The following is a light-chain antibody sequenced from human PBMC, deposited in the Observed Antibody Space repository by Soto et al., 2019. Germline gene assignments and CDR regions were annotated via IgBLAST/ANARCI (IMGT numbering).Light chain of an antibody. CDR1: QGITNY. J-gene: IGKJ1*01. CDR2: AAS. V-gene: IGKV1-27*01. CDR3: QKYNSAPWT. Sequence: DIPMTQSPSSLSASVGDRVTITCRASQGITNYLAWYQQKPGKVPRLLIYAASTLQSGVPSRFSGSGSGTDFTLTISSLQPEDVASYYCQKYNSAPWTFGQGTKVEI.